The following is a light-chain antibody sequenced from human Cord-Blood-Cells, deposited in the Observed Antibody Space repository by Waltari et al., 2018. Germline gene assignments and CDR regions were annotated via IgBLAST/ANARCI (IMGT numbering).Light chain of an antibody. CDR1: QSISSW. Sequence: DIQMTQSPRTLSASVGDRVTITCRASQSISSWLAWYQQKPGKAPKLLIYKASSLESGVPSRFSGSGSGTEFTLTISSLQPDDFATYYCQQYNSYRTFGQGTKVEIK. CDR2: KAS. V-gene: IGKV1-5*03. J-gene: IGKJ1*01. CDR3: QQYNSYRT.